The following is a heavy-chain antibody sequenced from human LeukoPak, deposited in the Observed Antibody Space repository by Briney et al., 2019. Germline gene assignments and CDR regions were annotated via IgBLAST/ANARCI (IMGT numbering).Heavy chain of an antibody. V-gene: IGHV4-34*01. CDR2: IDHIGRT. Sequence: LETLSLTCAVYGGSFQSFYWTWVRQFPGRGLEWIGEIDHIGRTKYNPSLKSRLNISIGRSKNQFSLRLASVTAADTAVYFCARPVDCSSTICTGPMDVWGRGTTVTVSS. CDR3: ARPVDCSSTICTGPMDV. J-gene: IGHJ6*03. CDR1: GGSFQSFY. D-gene: IGHD2-2*01.